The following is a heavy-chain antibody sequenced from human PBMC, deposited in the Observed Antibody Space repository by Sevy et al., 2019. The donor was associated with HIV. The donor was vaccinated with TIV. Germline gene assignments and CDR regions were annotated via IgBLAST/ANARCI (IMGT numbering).Heavy chain of an antibody. V-gene: IGHV1-8*01. J-gene: IGHJ6*02. CDR2: MNPDSGKR. CDR3: ARADLDSSTFFYYYGMDV. D-gene: IGHD6-13*01. CDR1: GYTFTSYD. Sequence: ASGKVSCKTSGYTFTSYDINWVRQATGQGLEWMGWMNPDSGKRGYAQKFQGRVTMTTNTSISTAYMELRSLRSEDSAVYYCARADLDSSTFFYYYGMDVWGQGTTVTVSS.